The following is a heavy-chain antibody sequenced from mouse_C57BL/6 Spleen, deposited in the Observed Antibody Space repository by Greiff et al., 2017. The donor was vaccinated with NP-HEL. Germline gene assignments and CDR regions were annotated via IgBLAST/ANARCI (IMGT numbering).Heavy chain of an antibody. CDR2: INYDGSST. D-gene: IGHD1-1*01. CDR3: ARVITTVVALYWYFDV. J-gene: IGHJ1*03. V-gene: IGHV5-16*01. Sequence: EVKLMESEGGLVQPGSSMKLSCTASGFTFSDYYMAWVRQVPEKGLEWVANINYDGSSTYYLDSLKSRFIISRDNAKNILYLQMSSLKSEDTATYYCARVITTVVALYWYFDVWGTGTTVTVSS. CDR1: GFTFSDYY.